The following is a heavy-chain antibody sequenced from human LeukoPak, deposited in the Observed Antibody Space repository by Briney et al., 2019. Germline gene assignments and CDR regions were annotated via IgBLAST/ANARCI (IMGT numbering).Heavy chain of an antibody. CDR3: ARDTHYDRYFDL. D-gene: IGHD3-22*01. J-gene: IGHJ4*02. CDR2: ISSSSSYI. Sequence: GGSLRLSCAASGFTFGSYSMNWVRQAPGKGLEWVSSISSSSSYIYYADSVKGRFTISRDNAKNSLYLQMNSLRAEDTAVYYCARDTHYDRYFDLWGQGTLVTVSS. V-gene: IGHV3-21*01. CDR1: GFTFGSYS.